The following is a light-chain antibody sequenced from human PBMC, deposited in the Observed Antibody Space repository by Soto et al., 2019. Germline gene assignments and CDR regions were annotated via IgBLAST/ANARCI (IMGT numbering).Light chain of an antibody. CDR3: QQNYRATPWT. Sequence: DIQMTQSPSSLSASVGDRITIAGGASQSMSRYLNWYQHKPGKAPKLLINAASSLERGVPSRFSGGGSGTDFTLNISSLQPDDFATYYCQQNYRATPWTFGQGTKVDI. J-gene: IGKJ1*01. CDR1: QSMSRY. V-gene: IGKV1-39*01. CDR2: AAS.